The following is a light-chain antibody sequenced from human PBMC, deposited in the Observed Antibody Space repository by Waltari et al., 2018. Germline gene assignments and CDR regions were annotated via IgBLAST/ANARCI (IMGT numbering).Light chain of an antibody. V-gene: IGLV2-11*01. CDR3: CSYAGYFTWV. CDR2: DVN. Sequence: QSDLTQPPSVSASPGQSVTISCTGSTIYITNEDYVSWYQQHPGKAPRLIMFDVNRRPSGLPDRFSGSKSGNTASLTISGLQFADDSHYFCCSYAGYFTWVFGGGTKLTVL. CDR1: TIYITNEDY. J-gene: IGLJ3*02.